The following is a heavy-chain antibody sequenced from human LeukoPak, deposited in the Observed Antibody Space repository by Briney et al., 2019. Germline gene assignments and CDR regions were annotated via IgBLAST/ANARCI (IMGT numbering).Heavy chain of an antibody. J-gene: IGHJ4*02. CDR3: ARDGEVRQGHCTTTSCPVDY. CDR1: GYTFTASS. Sequence: ASVTVSCKASGYTFTASSMHWVRQAPGQGLEYMGWINPNSGDTNYAQKFQGRVTMTRDTSMSTAYMELSGLRFDDTAVYYCARDGEVRQGHCTTTSCPVDYWGQGTLITVSS. V-gene: IGHV1-2*02. CDR2: INPNSGDT. D-gene: IGHD2-2*01.